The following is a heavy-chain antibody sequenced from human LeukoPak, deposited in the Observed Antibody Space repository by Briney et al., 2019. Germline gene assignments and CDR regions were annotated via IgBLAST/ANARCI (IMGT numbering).Heavy chain of an antibody. D-gene: IGHD6-19*01. V-gene: IGHV1-69*13. Sequence: SVKVSCKASGGTFSSYAISWVRQAPGQGLEWMGGIIPIFGTANYAQKFQGRVTITADESTSTAYMELSSLRSEDTAVYYCARDAALRGLAVAHGMDVWGQGTTVTVSS. CDR3: ARDAALRGLAVAHGMDV. CDR2: IIPIFGTA. CDR1: GGTFSSYA. J-gene: IGHJ6*02.